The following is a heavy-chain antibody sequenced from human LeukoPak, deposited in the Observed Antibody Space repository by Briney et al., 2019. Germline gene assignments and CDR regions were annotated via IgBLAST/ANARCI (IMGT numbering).Heavy chain of an antibody. V-gene: IGHV3-33*01. CDR1: GFMFSDYG. CDR2: IWNNGNNG. D-gene: IGHD1-26*01. Sequence: GRSLRLSCAASGFMFSDYGMHWVRQAPGKGLEWVAVIWNNGNNGYADSVRGRFTISRDDSKSTLYLQMDSLRVDDTAVYFCARDSVGIPTDFDFWGQGALVTVSS. J-gene: IGHJ4*02. CDR3: ARDSVGIPTDFDF.